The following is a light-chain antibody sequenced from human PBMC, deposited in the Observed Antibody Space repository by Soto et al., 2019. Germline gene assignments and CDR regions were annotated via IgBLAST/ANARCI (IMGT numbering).Light chain of an antibody. CDR3: SAWTRSRTVV. V-gene: IGLV2-14*03. CDR1: SGDIGSYNY. Sequence: QSALTQPASVSGSPGQSIAISCNGTSGDIGSYNYVCWYQQHPGKVPKLMTYDVNNRPSGVSDRFSGSKSGNTATLTISGLQAEDEADYYCSAWTRSRTVVFGGGTQLTVL. J-gene: IGLJ3*02. CDR2: DVN.